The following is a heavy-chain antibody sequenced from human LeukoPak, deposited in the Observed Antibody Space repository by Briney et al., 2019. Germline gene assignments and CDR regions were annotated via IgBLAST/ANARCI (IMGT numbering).Heavy chain of an antibody. CDR3: ARGRHDITMIVVVMTSVSYYLDV. CDR2: INPSGST. V-gene: IGHV4-34*01. CDR1: GGSFSGYH. J-gene: IGHJ6*03. D-gene: IGHD3-22*01. Sequence: SETLSLTCAVYGGSFSGYHWTRIRQSPGKGLEWIGDINPSGSTYYNPTLKSRLTISVDTSKNQFSLKLRSVTAADTAVYYCARGRHDITMIVVVMTSVSYYLDVWGKGTTVTVS.